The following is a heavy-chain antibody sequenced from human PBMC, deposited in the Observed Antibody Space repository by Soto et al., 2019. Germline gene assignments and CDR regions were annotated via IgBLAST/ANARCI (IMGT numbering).Heavy chain of an antibody. V-gene: IGHV4-39*01. CDR3: AAPYRHFDF. D-gene: IGHD2-2*02. J-gene: IGHJ4*02. CDR2: IYYSGAT. CDR1: GGSISSGDYY. Sequence: SETLSLTCSVSGGSISSGDYYWNWIRQPPGKGLEWIASIYYSGATYYNPSLKSRVTISVQDSKNQFSLNLRSLTATDTAVYYCAAPYRHFDFWGQGILVTVSS.